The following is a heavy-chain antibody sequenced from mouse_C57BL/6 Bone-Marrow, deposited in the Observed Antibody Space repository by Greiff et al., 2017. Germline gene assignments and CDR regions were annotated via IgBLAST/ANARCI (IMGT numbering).Heavy chain of an antibody. CDR1: GFTFSNYW. CDR2: IRLKSDNYAT. V-gene: IGHV6-3*01. D-gene: IGHD1-3*01. Sequence: EVQLVESGGGLVQPGGSMKLSCVASGFTFSNYWMNWVRQSPEKGLEWVAQIRLKSDNYATHYAESVKGRFTISRDDSKSSVYLQMNNLRAEDTGIYYCTLDPKGGYFDYWGQGTTLTVSS. CDR3: TLDPKGGYFDY. J-gene: IGHJ2*01.